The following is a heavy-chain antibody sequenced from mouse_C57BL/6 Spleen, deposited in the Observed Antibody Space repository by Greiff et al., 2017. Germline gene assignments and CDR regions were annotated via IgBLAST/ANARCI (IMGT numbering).Heavy chain of an antibody. CDR3: ARKRLGRPSYYFDY. V-gene: IGHV1-26*01. Sequence: EVQLQQSGPELVKPGASVKISCKASGYTFTDYYMNWVKQSHGKSLEWIGDINPNNGGTSYNQKFKGKATLTGDKSSSTAYMELRSLTSEDSAVYYCARKRLGRPSYYFDYWGQGTTLTVSS. CDR2: INPNNGGT. D-gene: IGHD4-1*01. J-gene: IGHJ2*01. CDR1: GYTFTDYY.